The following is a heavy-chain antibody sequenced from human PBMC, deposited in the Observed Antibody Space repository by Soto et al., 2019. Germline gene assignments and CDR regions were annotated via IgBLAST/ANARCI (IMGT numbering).Heavy chain of an antibody. J-gene: IGHJ6*02. D-gene: IGHD3-16*01. Sequence: QVQLVESGGGVVQPGRSLRLSCAAFGFSFTTYGIHWVRQPPGKGLEWVAVVAYDANDKWYAESVKGRFTVSRDNSKNTVYLEMNSLRAEDTAVYFCAKEDVGGWYYGMDVWGQGTTVTVSS. CDR2: VAYDANDK. CDR3: AKEDVGGWYYGMDV. CDR1: GFSFTTYG. V-gene: IGHV3-30*18.